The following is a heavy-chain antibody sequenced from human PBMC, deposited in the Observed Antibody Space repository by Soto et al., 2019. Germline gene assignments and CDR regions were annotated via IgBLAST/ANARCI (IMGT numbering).Heavy chain of an antibody. V-gene: IGHV1-2*02. J-gene: IGHJ4*02. CDR2: INPNSGST. Sequence: QVQLVQSGAEVTKPGASVTVSCKASGYTVTGFDIHWVRQTPGPGLEWMGWINPNSGSTHYAQTFQGRVNMTRDTSITTSYVDLSRLRSDDTAVYYCARGSCSGAGCSPFCDFWGQGTLVTVAS. D-gene: IGHD2-15*01. CDR1: GYTVTGFD. CDR3: ARGSCSGAGCSPFCDF.